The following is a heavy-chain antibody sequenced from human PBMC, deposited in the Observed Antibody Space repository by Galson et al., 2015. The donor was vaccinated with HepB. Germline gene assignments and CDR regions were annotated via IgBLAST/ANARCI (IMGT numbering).Heavy chain of an antibody. CDR1: GYSFTSYW. V-gene: IGHV5-51*03. CDR2: IYPGDSDT. J-gene: IGHJ3*02. Sequence: QSGAEVKKPGESLKISCKGSGYSFTSYWIGWVRQMPGKGLEWMGIIYPGDSDTRYSPSFQGQVTISADKSISTAYLQWSSLKASDTAMYYCARSTYYDFWSVEGGAFDIWGQGTMVTVSS. D-gene: IGHD3-3*01. CDR3: ARSTYYDFWSVEGGAFDI.